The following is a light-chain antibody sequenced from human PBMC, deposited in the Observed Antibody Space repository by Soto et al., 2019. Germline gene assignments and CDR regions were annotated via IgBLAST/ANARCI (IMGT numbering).Light chain of an antibody. CDR3: VTWDDSLSGVV. CDR1: SSNIGSNP. CDR2: NNN. J-gene: IGLJ2*01. V-gene: IGLV1-44*01. Sequence: QSVLTQPPSASGTPGQRVTISCSGSSSNIGSNPVNWYQQFPGTAPKLLIYNNNQRPSGVPDRFSGSKSGTSASLAISGLQSEDEADYYCVTWDDSLSGVVFGGGTKVTVL.